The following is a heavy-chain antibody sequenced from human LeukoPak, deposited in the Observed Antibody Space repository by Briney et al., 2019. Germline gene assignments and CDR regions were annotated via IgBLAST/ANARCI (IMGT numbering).Heavy chain of an antibody. CDR2: ISTDASST. CDR3: TGHHQAYSRTY. V-gene: IGHV3-74*01. J-gene: IGHJ4*02. D-gene: IGHD6-13*01. CDR1: GFTIRSNY. Sequence: GGSLRLSCAASGFTIRSNYMSWVRQAPGKGLEWVSRISTDASSTTYADSVKGRFTISRDNAKDTLYLQMNSLRAEDTAVYYCTGHHQAYSRTYWGQGTLVTVSS.